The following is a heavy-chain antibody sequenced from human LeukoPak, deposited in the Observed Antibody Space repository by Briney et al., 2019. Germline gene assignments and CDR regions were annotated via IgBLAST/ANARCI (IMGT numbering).Heavy chain of an antibody. D-gene: IGHD2-2*01. CDR3: ARTPLFDIVVVPAAIFDY. CDR2: IYYIGST. Sequence: SETLSLTCTVSGGSISSGDYYWSWIRQPPGKGLEWIGYIYYIGSTYYNPSLKSRVTISVDTSKNQFSLKLSSVTAADTAVYYCARTPLFDIVVVPAAIFDYWGQGTLVTVSS. J-gene: IGHJ4*02. V-gene: IGHV4-30-4*01. CDR1: GGSISSGDYY.